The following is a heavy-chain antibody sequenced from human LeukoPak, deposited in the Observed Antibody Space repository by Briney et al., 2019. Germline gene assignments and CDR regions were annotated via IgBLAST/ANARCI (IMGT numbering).Heavy chain of an antibody. CDR3: ARRVGYSGSYSD. D-gene: IGHD1-26*01. CDR1: GGSISSYY. Sequence: SETLSLTCTVSGGSISSYYWSWIRQPPGKGLEWIGYIYYSGSTNYNPSLESRVTISVDTFKNQFSLKLNSVTAADTAVYYCARRVGYSGSYSDWGQGTLVTVSS. CDR2: IYYSGST. J-gene: IGHJ4*02. V-gene: IGHV4-59*08.